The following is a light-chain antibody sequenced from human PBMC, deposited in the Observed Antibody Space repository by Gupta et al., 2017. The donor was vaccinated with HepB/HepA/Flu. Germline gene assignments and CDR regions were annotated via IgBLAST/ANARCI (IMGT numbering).Light chain of an antibody. CDR3: QQEHNCLST. CDR1: QNIWGD. CDR2: DAS. Sequence: IVMTQSPATLSMSPGERATLSCRASQNIWGDLAWYQQKPGQAPRLLIFDASTRATGVPARFSGSGSGTEFTLTISGRQSEDFAVYYCQQEHNCLSTVGQGTQVDIK. V-gene: IGKV3-15*01. J-gene: IGKJ5*01.